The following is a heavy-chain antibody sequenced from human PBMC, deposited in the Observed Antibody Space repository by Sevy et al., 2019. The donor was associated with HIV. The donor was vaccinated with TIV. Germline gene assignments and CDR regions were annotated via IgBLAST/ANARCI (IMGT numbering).Heavy chain of an antibody. Sequence: ASVKVSCKVSGYTLTELSMHWVRQAPGKGLELMGGFDPEDGETIYAQKFQGRVTMTEDTSTDTAYMELSSLESEDTAVYYCATDDRITMVRGVFEYFQHWGQGTLVTVSS. CDR2: FDPEDGET. CDR3: ATDDRITMVRGVFEYFQH. V-gene: IGHV1-24*01. D-gene: IGHD3-10*01. CDR1: GYTLTELS. J-gene: IGHJ1*01.